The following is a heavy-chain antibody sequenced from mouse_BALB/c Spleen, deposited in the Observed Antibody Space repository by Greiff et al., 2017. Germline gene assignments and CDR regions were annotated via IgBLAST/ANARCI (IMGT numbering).Heavy chain of an antibody. CDR3: ARGGILRRNAMDY. J-gene: IGHJ4*01. V-gene: IGHV5-6-5*01. CDR2: ISSGGST. Sequence: EVQRVESGGGLVKPGGSLKLSCAASGFTFSSYAMSWVRQTPEKRLEWVASISSGGSTYYPDSVKGRFTISRDNARNILYLQMSSLRSEDTAMYYCARGGILRRNAMDYWGQGTSVTVSS. D-gene: IGHD1-1*01. CDR1: GFTFSSYA.